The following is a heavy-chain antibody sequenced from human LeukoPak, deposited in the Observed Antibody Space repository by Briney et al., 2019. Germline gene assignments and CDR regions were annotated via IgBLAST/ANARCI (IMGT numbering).Heavy chain of an antibody. J-gene: IGHJ3*01. CDR3: AKDISVGIVAEPVAMVSPLDV. Sequence: QPGGSLRLSCAASGFTFSSCAMHWVRQAPGKGLEWVSGITWNSHSIAYADSVKGRFTISRDNAKNSLYLQMNSLRAEDTALYYCAKDISVGIVAEPVAMVSPLDVWGQGTMVTVSS. V-gene: IGHV3-9*01. CDR1: GFTFSSCA. CDR2: ITWNSHSI. D-gene: IGHD2-2*01.